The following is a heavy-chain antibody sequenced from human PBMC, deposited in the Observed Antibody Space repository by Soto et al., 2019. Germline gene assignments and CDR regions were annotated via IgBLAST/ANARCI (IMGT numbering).Heavy chain of an antibody. CDR2: ITGSGDKT. CDR1: AFRFSSYS. D-gene: IGHD3-22*01. J-gene: IGHJ4*02. CDR3: ATMRGFFEF. Sequence: PWWSLRLSCSATSAFRFSSYSMSWVRQTPGKGLEWVSAITGSGDKTYYADSVEGRFTISRDNSKDTHYLQMSSLRAEDTAIYYCATMRGFFEFWGQGTLVTVSS. V-gene: IGHV3-23*01.